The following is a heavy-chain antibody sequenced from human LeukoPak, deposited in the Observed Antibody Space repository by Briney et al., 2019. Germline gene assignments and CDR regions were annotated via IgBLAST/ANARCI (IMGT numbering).Heavy chain of an antibody. CDR2: FNPNSGGT. CDR1: GYTFTVYY. CDR3: ARAQGSKRGNYYYYMDV. V-gene: IGHV1-2*02. Sequence: ASVTVSFTSSGYTFTVYYMHWVRQAPGQGLEWMGWFNPNSGGTNYAQKFQGRVTMTRDTSISTAYMELSRLRSDDTAVYYCARAQGSKRGNYYYYMDVWGKGTTVTISS. D-gene: IGHD3-10*01. J-gene: IGHJ6*03.